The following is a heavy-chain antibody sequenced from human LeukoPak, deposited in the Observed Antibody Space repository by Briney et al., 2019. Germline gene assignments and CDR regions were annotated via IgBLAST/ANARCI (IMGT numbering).Heavy chain of an antibody. CDR2: ISGSGGST. J-gene: IGHJ4*02. V-gene: IGHV3-23*01. CDR3: AKSLITGTTLVDY. D-gene: IGHD1-7*01. CDR1: GFTFSSYA. Sequence: GGSLRLSCAASGFTFSSYAMSWVRQAPGKGLEWVSAISGSGGSTYQAAAVKGRFTISRDNSKNTLYLQMNSLRAEDTAVYYCAKSLITGTTLVDYWGQGTLVTVSS.